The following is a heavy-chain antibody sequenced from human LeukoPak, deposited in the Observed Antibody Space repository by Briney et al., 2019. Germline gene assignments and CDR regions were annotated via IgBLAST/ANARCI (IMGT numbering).Heavy chain of an antibody. CDR3: AHAGHISSWSWYFDL. CDR1: GFSPSTSGVG. Sequence: SGPTQVNPTQTLTLTCTFAGFSPSTSGVGVGWIRQPPGKALEWLALSYWDEANHHTPSPKRRLPITKNTSKNQVVLTMTNMATVEKASYYCAHAGHISSWSWYFDLWGRGSLVTVSS. J-gene: IGHJ2*01. D-gene: IGHD6-13*01. V-gene: IGHV2-5*02. CDR2: SYWDEAN.